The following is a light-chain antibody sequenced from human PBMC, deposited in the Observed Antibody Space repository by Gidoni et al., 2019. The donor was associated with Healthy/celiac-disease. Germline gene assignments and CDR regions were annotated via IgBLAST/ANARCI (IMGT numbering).Light chain of an antibody. V-gene: IGKV3-15*01. CDR3: QQYNNWPPSYT. CDR2: GAS. Sequence: EIVMTPSPATLSVSPGERATLSCRASQSVSSNLAWYQQKPGQAPRLLIYGASTRATGIPAMFSGSGSGTEFTLTISSLQSEDFAVYYCQQYNNWPPSYTFGQGTKLEIK. CDR1: QSVSSN. J-gene: IGKJ2*01.